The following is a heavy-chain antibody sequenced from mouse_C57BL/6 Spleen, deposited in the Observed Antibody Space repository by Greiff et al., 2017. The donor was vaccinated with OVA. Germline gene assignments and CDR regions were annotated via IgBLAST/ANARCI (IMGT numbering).Heavy chain of an antibody. J-gene: IGHJ1*03. CDR3: ARKAAQAPWYFDV. Sequence: QVQLQQSGAELVKPGASVKISCKASGYAFSSYWMNWVKQRPGKGLEWIGQIYPGDGDTNYNGKFKGKATLTADKSSSTAYMQLSSLTSEDSAVYFCARKAAQAPWYFDVWGTGTTVTVSS. V-gene: IGHV1-80*01. CDR2: IYPGDGDT. D-gene: IGHD3-2*02. CDR1: GYAFSSYW.